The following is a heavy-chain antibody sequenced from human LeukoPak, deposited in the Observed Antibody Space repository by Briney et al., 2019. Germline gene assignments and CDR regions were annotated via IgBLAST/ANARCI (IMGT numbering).Heavy chain of an antibody. CDR2: ISSSSSYI. D-gene: IGHD4/OR15-4a*01. V-gene: IGHV3-21*01. CDR1: GFTFSSYS. CDR3: ARLVVLKGALDY. J-gene: IGHJ4*02. Sequence: GGSLRLSCAASGFTFSSYSMNWVRQAPGKGLEWVSSISSSSSYIYYADSVKGRFTISRDNAKNSLYLQMNSLRAEDTAVYYCARLVVLKGALDYWGQGTLVTVSS.